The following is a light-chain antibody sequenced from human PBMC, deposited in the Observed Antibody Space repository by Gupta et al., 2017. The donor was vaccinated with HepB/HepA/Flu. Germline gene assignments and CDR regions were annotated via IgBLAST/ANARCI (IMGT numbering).Light chain of an antibody. V-gene: IGKV1-5*03. CDR2: EAS. J-gene: IGKJ4*01. Sequence: DILMTQSPSSLSASVGDRVTITCRASQNIGTWLAWYQQKPGKAPKLLIFEASSSKSGVPSRFSGSGSGTEFTLTIGSRQPDDFATYYCQQYNDYWRLTFGGGTKVDIK. CDR3: QQYNDYWRLT. CDR1: QNIGTW.